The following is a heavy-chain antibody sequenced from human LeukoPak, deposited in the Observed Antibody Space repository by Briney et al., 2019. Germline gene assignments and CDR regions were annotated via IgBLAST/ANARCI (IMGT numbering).Heavy chain of an antibody. J-gene: IGHJ4*02. Sequence: SETLSLTCAVYGGSFSGYYWSWLRQPPGKGLEWIGEINHSGSTNYNPSLKSRVTISVDTSKNQFSLKLSSVTAADTAVYYCARGGVVATIVYYFDYWGQGTLVTVSS. V-gene: IGHV4-34*01. CDR2: INHSGST. D-gene: IGHD5-12*01. CDR3: ARGGVVATIVYYFDY. CDR1: GGSFSGYY.